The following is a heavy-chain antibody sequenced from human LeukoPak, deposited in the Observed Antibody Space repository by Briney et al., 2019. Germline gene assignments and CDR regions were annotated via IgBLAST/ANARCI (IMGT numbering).Heavy chain of an antibody. J-gene: IGHJ6*03. CDR2: INPSGGST. CDR1: GYTFTGYY. D-gene: IGHD3-10*01. Sequence: GASVKVSCKASGYTFTGYYMHWVRQAPGQGLEWMGIINPSGGSTSYAQKFQGRVTMTRDMSTSTVYMELSSLRSEDTAVYYCARCGSGNPYYMDVWGKGTTVTVSS. CDR3: ARCGSGNPYYMDV. V-gene: IGHV1-46*01.